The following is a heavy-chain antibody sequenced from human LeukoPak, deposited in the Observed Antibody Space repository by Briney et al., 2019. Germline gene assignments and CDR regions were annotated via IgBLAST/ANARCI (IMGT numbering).Heavy chain of an antibody. J-gene: IGHJ3*02. Sequence: PGGSLRLSCAASGFTVSSNYMSWVRQAPGKGLEWIGEINHSGSTNYNPSLKSRVTISVDTSKKQFSLKLSSVTAADTAVYYCAEGRSVLDIWGQGTMVTVS. D-gene: IGHD3-3*01. CDR2: INHSGST. CDR3: AEGRSVLDI. CDR1: GFTVSSNY. V-gene: IGHV4-34*08.